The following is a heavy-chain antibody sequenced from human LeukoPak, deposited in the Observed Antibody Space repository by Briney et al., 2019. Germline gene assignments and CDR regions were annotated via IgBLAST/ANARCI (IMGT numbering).Heavy chain of an antibody. CDR2: ISSSSIYI. V-gene: IGHV3-21*01. CDR1: GFIFSIYS. CDR3: ARGSRGNIAAAGHFDY. D-gene: IGHD6-13*01. J-gene: IGHJ4*02. Sequence: PGGSLRLSCAASGFIFSIYSMNWVRQAPGKGLEWVSSISSSSIYIYYADSVKGRFTISRGNAKNSLYLQMNSLRAEDTAVYYCARGSRGNIAAAGHFDYWGQGTLVTVSS.